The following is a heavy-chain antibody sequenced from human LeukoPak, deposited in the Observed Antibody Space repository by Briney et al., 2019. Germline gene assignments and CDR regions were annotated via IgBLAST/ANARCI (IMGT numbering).Heavy chain of an antibody. CDR2: ISGGGSPI. V-gene: IGHV3-48*02. D-gene: IGHD4-17*01. CDR1: GFTFSSYS. Sequence: GGSLRPSCAASGFTFSSYSLNWVRQAPGKGLEWLSYISGGGSPIFYADSVKGRFTISRDNARNSLYLQMNSLRDEDTAVYYCARDYAYAFDIWGQGTMVTVSS. CDR3: ARDYAYAFDI. J-gene: IGHJ3*02.